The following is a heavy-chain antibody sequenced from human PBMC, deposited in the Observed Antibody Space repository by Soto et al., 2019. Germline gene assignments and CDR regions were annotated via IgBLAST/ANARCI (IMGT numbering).Heavy chain of an antibody. CDR1: GGSIRSSSYY. J-gene: IGHJ6*02. CDR3: ARQYQPDRGFYYYAMDV. Sequence: QLQLQASGPGLVKPSETLSLTCTGSGGSIRSSSYYWAWIRQPPGTGLEGIGGICYSGSTYNNPSLKSPVTISVDTSKSQFSLKVSSVTASDTAVYCCARQYQPDRGFYYYAMDVCGHGTTGSVSS. V-gene: IGHV4-39*01. CDR2: ICYSGST. D-gene: IGHD2-2*01.